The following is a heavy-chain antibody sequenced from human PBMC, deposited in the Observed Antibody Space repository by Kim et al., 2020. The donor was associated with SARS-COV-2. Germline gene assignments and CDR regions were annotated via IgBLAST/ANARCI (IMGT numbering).Heavy chain of an antibody. CDR2: ISYDGSNK. CDR3: AKDDTLDGDLHMCDY. CDR1: GFTFSSYG. Sequence: GGSLRLSCAASGFTFSSYGMHWVRQAPGKGLEWVAVISYDGSNKYYADSVKGRFTISRDNSKNTLYLQMNSLRAEDTAVYYCAKDDTLDGDLHMCDYWGQGTLVTVSS. V-gene: IGHV3-30*18. D-gene: IGHD4-17*01. J-gene: IGHJ4*02.